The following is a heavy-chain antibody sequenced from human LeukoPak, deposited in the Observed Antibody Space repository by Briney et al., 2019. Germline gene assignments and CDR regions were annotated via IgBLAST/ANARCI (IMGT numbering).Heavy chain of an antibody. V-gene: IGHV4-4*02. CDR1: GCSISSSNR. J-gene: IGHJ6*04. D-gene: IGHD6-13*01. CDR2: IYHSGST. CDR3: ARAAAAGSNYYGMDV. Sequence: SETLSLTCAVSGCSISSSNRWCWVRQPPGKELEWIGEIYHSGSTNYNPSLKSRVTISVDKSENQFSLKLSSVTAADTAVYYCARAAAAGSNYYGMDVWGKGTTVTVSS.